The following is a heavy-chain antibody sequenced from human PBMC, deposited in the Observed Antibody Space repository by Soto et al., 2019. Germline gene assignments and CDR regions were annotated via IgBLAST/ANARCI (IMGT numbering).Heavy chain of an antibody. Sequence: ASVKVSCKASGFTFTSSAVQWVRQARGQRLEWIGWIVVGSGNTNYAQKFQERVTITRDMSTSTAYMELSSLRSEDTAVYYCAAGPYYDFWSGYYSDYWGQGTLVTVSS. J-gene: IGHJ4*02. CDR1: GFTFTSSA. V-gene: IGHV1-58*01. D-gene: IGHD3-3*01. CDR3: AAGPYYDFWSGYYSDY. CDR2: IVVGSGNT.